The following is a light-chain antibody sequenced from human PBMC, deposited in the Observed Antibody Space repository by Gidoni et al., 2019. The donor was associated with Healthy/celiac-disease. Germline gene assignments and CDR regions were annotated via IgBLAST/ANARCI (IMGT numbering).Light chain of an antibody. V-gene: IGLV1-47*01. CDR2: RNN. Sequence: QSVLTQPPSASGTPGQRVTISCSGSRSNIGSNYVYWYQQLPGTAPKLLIYRNNQRPSGVPDRFSGSKSGTSASLAISGLRSEDEAEYYCAAWDDSLSGGVFGGGTKLTV. CDR3: AAWDDSLSGGV. J-gene: IGLJ3*02. CDR1: RSNIGSNY.